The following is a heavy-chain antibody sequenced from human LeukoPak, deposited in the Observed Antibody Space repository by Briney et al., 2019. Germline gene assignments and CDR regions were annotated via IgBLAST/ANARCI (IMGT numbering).Heavy chain of an antibody. V-gene: IGHV3-21*01. CDR2: ISSSSSYI. CDR3: ARDNPDTVGLDY. Sequence: GGSLRLSCAAPGFTLSSDSMNWVRQAPGKGLERDSSISSSSSYIYYADSVKGRFTISRDNAKNSLYLQMNSLRAEDTAVYYCARDNPDTVGLDYWGQGTLVTVSS. D-gene: IGHD4-17*01. CDR1: GFTLSSDS. J-gene: IGHJ4*02.